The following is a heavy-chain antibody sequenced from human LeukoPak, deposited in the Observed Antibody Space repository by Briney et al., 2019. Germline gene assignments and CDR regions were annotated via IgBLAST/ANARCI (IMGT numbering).Heavy chain of an antibody. Sequence: PGGFLRLSCAASGFTLSSYSVNWVRQAPGKGLEWVSSISSSSSYIYYADSVKGRFTISRDNAKNSLYLQMNSLRAEDTAVYYCARDDYGDYLGMDVWGQGTTVTVSS. J-gene: IGHJ6*02. CDR1: GFTLSSYS. CDR3: ARDDYGDYLGMDV. D-gene: IGHD4-17*01. V-gene: IGHV3-21*01. CDR2: ISSSSSYI.